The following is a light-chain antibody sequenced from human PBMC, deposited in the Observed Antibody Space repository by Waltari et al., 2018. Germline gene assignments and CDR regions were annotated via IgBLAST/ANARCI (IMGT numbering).Light chain of an antibody. Sequence: QTVVTQEPSFSVSPGGTVTLTCGLSSGSVSTSYYPSWYPQTPGQTPRTLIYSTNPRSSGGPGRFSGSILGNKAALTITGAHADDESDYYCVLYMGSGIWVFGGGTKLTVL. J-gene: IGLJ3*02. CDR3: VLYMGSGIWV. CDR2: STN. V-gene: IGLV8-61*01. CDR1: SGSVSTSYY.